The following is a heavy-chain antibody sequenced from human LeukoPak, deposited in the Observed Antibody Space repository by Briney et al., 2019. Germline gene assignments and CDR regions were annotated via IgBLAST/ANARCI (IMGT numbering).Heavy chain of an antibody. D-gene: IGHD3-10*01. CDR3: AIEGELRGVIFFPF. CDR2: ISAYNGNT. Sequence: GASVKVSCKASGYTFTSYYMHWVRQAPGQGLEWMGWISAYNGNTNYAQKLQGRVTMTRDTSTSTVYMELSSLRSDDTALYYCAIEGELRGVIFFPFWGQGTLVTVSS. CDR1: GYTFTSYY. V-gene: IGHV1-18*04. J-gene: IGHJ4*02.